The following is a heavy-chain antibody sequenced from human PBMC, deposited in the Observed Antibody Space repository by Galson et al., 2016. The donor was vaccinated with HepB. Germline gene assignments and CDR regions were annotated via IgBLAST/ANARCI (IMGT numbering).Heavy chain of an antibody. CDR2: ISGDGAP. CDR1: GFTFSSYA. J-gene: IGHJ4*02. CDR3: ARDRGFYSSTWD. Sequence: SLRLSCAASGFTFSSYAMSWVRQAPEKGLEWVSSISGDGAPYYVDSMKGRFTISRDNSKDTLYLQMISLRAEDTAVYYCARDRGFYSSTWDWGQGTLVTVSS. V-gene: IGHV3-23*01. D-gene: IGHD2-2*01.